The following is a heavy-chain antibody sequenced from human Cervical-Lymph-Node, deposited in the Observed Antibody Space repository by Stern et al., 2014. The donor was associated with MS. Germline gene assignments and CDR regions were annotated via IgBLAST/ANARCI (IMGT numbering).Heavy chain of an antibody. CDR1: GYRFTSFW. CDR3: ARRGTYSFDP. D-gene: IGHD5-18*01. CDR2: IYPGDSDP. V-gene: IGHV5-51*03. Sequence: VQLVQSGAEVKKPGDSLKISCKGSGYRFTSFWIGWVRQMPGKGLEWMGNIYPGDSDPRYSPSFQGQVTISADKSISTAYLQWNSLKASDSAIYYCARRGTYSFDPWGQGTLVTVSS. J-gene: IGHJ5*02.